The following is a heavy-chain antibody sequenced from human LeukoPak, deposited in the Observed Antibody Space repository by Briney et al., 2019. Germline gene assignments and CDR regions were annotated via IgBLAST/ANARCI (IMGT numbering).Heavy chain of an antibody. CDR2: INDNGGTST. V-gene: IGHV3-23*01. CDR3: AKEGVQTPSDWYFDL. Sequence: PGGTLRLSCAASGFTFSTYGMGWVRQAPGKGLEWVSSINDNGGTSTWYADSVKGRFTISRDNSKNTLCLQMNSLRAEDTAVYYCAKEGVQTPSDWYFDLWGRGTLVTVSS. J-gene: IGHJ2*01. CDR1: GFTFSTYG. D-gene: IGHD1-26*01.